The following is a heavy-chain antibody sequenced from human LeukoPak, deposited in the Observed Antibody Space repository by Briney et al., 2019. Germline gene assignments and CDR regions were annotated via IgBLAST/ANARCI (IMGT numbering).Heavy chain of an antibody. V-gene: IGHV3-9*01. CDR1: GFTFDDYA. Sequence: PGRSLRLSCAASGFTFDDYAMHWVRQAPGKGLEWVSGTNWNGGDIDYADSVKGRFTISRDNAKNSLYLQMNSLRAEDTAVYYCARDGPYGDFDCWGQGTLVTVSS. CDR2: TNWNGGDI. J-gene: IGHJ4*02. CDR3: ARDGPYGDFDC. D-gene: IGHD4-17*01.